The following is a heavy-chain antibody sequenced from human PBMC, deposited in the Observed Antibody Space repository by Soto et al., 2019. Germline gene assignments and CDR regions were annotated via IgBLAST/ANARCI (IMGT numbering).Heavy chain of an antibody. Sequence: ASVKVSCKASGYTFSSYDINWVRQATGQGLEWMGWMSPNSGDTGYAQSFQARVTMTRDTSISTAYMELNSLRAEDTAVYYCAKVRDYYGSGSYYLVRGEQPYYFDYWGQGTLVTVSS. J-gene: IGHJ4*02. CDR2: MSPNSGDT. CDR1: GYTFSSYD. D-gene: IGHD3-10*01. V-gene: IGHV1-8*01. CDR3: AKVRDYYGSGSYYLVRGEQPYYFDY.